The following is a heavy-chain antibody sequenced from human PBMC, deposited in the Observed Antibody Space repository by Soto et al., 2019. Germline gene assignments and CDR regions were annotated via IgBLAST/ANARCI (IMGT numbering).Heavy chain of an antibody. CDR3: ARELPFSGKGVVTGRRYWFDP. Sequence: QVQLVQSGAEVKKPGSSVKVSCKASGGTFSSYAISWVRQAPGQGPEGMGGIIPIFGTANYAQKFQGRVTITADESTSTVYMELSSLRSEDQAVYYCARELPFSGKGVVTGRRYWFDPWGQGTLVTVS. D-gene: IGHD2-21*02. CDR2: IIPIFGTA. J-gene: IGHJ5*02. V-gene: IGHV1-69*12. CDR1: GGTFSSYA.